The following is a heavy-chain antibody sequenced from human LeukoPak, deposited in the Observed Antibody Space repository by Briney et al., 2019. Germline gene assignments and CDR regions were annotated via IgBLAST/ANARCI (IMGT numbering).Heavy chain of an antibody. V-gene: IGHV4-34*01. CDR3: ARGRAAMAN. J-gene: IGHJ4*02. Sequence: SETLSLTCAVYGVSFSGYYWSWIRQPPGKGLEWIGEINHSGSTNYNPSLKSRVTISVDTSKNQFSLKLSSVTAADTAVYYCARGRAAMANWGQGTLVTVSS. D-gene: IGHD6-19*01. CDR1: GVSFSGYY. CDR2: INHSGST.